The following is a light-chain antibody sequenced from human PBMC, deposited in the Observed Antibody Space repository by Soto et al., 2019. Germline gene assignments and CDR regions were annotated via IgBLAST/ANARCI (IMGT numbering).Light chain of an antibody. Sequence: QSVLTQPPSASGTPGQRVTISCSGSSSNIARNSVNWYQQLPGTAPKLLIYDNNQRPSGVPDRFSGSKSGTSAFLAISGLQSEDEADYYCAAWDDSLSGVVFGGGTQLTVL. J-gene: IGLJ2*01. CDR3: AAWDDSLSGVV. CDR2: DNN. CDR1: SSNIARNS. V-gene: IGLV1-44*01.